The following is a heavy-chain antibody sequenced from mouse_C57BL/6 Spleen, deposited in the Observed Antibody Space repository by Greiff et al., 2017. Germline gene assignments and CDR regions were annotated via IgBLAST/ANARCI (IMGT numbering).Heavy chain of an antibody. D-gene: IGHD1-1*01. Sequence: VQLQQSGPELVKPGASVKISCKASGYSFTDYNMNWVKQSNGKSLEWIGVINPNYGTTSYNQKFKGKATLTVDQSASTAYMQLNSLTSEDSAVYYCACFYYGSSYGYYAMDYWGQGTSVTVSS. J-gene: IGHJ4*01. V-gene: IGHV1-39*01. CDR1: GYSFTDYN. CDR2: INPNYGTT. CDR3: ACFYYGSSYGYYAMDY.